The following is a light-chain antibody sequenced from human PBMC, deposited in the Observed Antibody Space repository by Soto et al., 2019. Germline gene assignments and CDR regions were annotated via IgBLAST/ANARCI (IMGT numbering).Light chain of an antibody. V-gene: IGLV4-69*01. CDR3: QTWGTGGDVV. CDR2: LNSDGRH. J-gene: IGLJ2*01. Sequence: QPVLTQSPSASASLGASVKLTCTLSSGHSTYAIAWHQQQPEKGPRYLMKLNSDGRHSKGDGIPDRFSGTSSGAERYLTISSLQSEDEADSYCQTWGTGGDVVFGGGTKVTVL. CDR1: SGHSTYA.